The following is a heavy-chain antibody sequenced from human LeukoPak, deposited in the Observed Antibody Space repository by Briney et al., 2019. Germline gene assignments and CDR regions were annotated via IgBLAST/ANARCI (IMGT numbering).Heavy chain of an antibody. V-gene: IGHV4-59*01. D-gene: IGHD2-21*02. CDR3: ARGAVVVTDLHYYYYMDV. Sequence: SETLSLTCTVSGGSISSYYWSWIRQPPGKGLEWVGYIYYSGSTNYNPSLKSRVTISVDTSKNQFSLKLSSVTAADTAVYYCARGAVVVTDLHYYYYMDVWGKGTTVTVSS. CDR2: IYYSGST. J-gene: IGHJ6*03. CDR1: GGSISSYY.